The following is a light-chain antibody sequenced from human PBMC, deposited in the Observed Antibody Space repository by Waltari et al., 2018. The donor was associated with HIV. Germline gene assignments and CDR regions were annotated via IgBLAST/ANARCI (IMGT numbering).Light chain of an antibody. CDR2: KDT. CDR1: ALPTQY. J-gene: IGLJ2*01. Sequence: YELTQPPSVSVSPGQTAAITCSGDALPTQYSFWYQQRPGQAPVMVIFKDTQRASGIPGRFSGSSSGTTVTLTISGVQTEDEADYYCQSVDAGGTQVVFGGGTKLSV. V-gene: IGLV3-25*03. CDR3: QSVDAGGTQVV.